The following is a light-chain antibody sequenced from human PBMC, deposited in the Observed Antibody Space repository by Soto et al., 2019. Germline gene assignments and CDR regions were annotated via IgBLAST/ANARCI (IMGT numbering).Light chain of an antibody. Sequence: QSVLTQPASVSGSPGQSINISCSGHSNGLVNHILLSWYQQHPGKAPKLMIYEVNKRPSGVPDRFSGSKSGNTASLTVSGLQAEDEADYYCSSYAGSSNVFGTGTKVTVL. CDR3: SSYAGSSNV. CDR1: SNGLVNHIL. J-gene: IGLJ1*01. V-gene: IGLV2-14*02. CDR2: EVN.